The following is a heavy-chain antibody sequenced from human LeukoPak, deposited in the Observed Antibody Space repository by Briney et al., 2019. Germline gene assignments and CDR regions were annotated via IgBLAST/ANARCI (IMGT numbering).Heavy chain of an antibody. J-gene: IGHJ4*02. Sequence: SETLSLTCSVSGGSMSGYYWSWIRQPPGKGLEWIGYIYYFGSTNYNPSLKSRVTISVDTSKKQFSLKLSSVTAADTAVYYCAREFGYNSGWFLDYWSQGTLVTVSS. D-gene: IGHD6-19*01. CDR3: AREFGYNSGWFLDY. CDR1: GGSMSGYY. V-gene: IGHV4-59*01. CDR2: IYYFGST.